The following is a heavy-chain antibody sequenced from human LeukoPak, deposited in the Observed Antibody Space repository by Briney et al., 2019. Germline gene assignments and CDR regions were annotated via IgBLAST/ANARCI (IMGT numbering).Heavy chain of an antibody. CDR3: AREVLLWFGEITQDYYMDV. CDR2: IRYDGSNK. J-gene: IGHJ6*03. Sequence: GGSLRLSCAASGFIFNTYVMHWVRQAPGKGLEWLAFIRYDGSNKNYADSVKGRFTISRDNTKNSLYLQMNSLRAEDTAVYYCAREVLLWFGEITQDYYMDVWGKGTTVTISS. V-gene: IGHV3-30*02. CDR1: GFIFNTYV. D-gene: IGHD3-10*01.